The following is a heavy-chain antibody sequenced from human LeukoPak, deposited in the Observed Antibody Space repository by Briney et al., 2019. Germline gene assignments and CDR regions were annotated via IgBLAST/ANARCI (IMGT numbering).Heavy chain of an antibody. CDR1: RYTFTSYD. Sequence: ASVKVSCKASRYTFTSYDINWVRQATGQGLEWMGWMNPNSGNTGYAQKFQGRVTMTRNTSISTAYMELSSLRSEDTAVYYCARVGSSSWYYYYGMDVWGQGTTVTVSS. J-gene: IGHJ6*02. CDR3: ARVGSSSWYYYYGMDV. CDR2: MNPNSGNT. V-gene: IGHV1-8*01. D-gene: IGHD6-13*01.